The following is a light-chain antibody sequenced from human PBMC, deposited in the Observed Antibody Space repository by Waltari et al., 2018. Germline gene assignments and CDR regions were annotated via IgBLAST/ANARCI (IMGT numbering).Light chain of an antibody. CDR2: DVT. CDR1: SSDVGVYNY. V-gene: IGLV2-11*01. CDR3: CSYAGP. J-gene: IGLJ2*01. Sequence: QSALTQPRSVSGSPGQSVAISCTGTSSDVGVYNYVSWDPQPPGKAPKLMIYDVTKRPPGVPDRFSGSKSGNTASLTISGLQADDEADYYCCSYAGPFGGGTKLTVL.